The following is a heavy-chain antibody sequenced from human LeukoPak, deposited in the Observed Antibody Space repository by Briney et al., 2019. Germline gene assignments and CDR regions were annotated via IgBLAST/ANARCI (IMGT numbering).Heavy chain of an antibody. CDR1: GFTISFYW. Sequence: GGSLRLSCAASGFTISFYWMSWVRQAPRKGLEWVANINQVASEKNYVDSVEGRFTISRDNAKNSLYLQMNSVRAEDTAMYYCVRDGGYYGPDSWGQGALVSVSS. CDR3: VRDGGYYGPDS. J-gene: IGHJ4*02. D-gene: IGHD3-10*01. V-gene: IGHV3-7*04. CDR2: INQVASEK.